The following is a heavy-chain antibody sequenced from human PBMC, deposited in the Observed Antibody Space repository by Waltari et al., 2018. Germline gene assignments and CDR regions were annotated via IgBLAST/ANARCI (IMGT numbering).Heavy chain of an antibody. CDR1: GGSFSGYY. CDR3: ARDPSRIAAAGTGWFDP. CDR2: INHSGST. J-gene: IGHJ5*02. V-gene: IGHV4-34*01. Sequence: QVQLQQWGAGLLKPSETLSLTCAVYGGSFSGYYWSWIRQPPGKGLEWIGEINHSGSTNYNPSPKSRVTISVDTSKTQFSLKLSSVTAADTAVYYFARDPSRIAAAGTGWFDPWGQGTLVTVSS. D-gene: IGHD6-13*01.